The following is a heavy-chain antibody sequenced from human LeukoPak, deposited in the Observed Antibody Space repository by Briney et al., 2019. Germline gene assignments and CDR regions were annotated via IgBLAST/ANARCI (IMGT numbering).Heavy chain of an antibody. D-gene: IGHD3-10*01. CDR3: ARVPGDYGSGSYYFDY. J-gene: IGHJ4*02. CDR2: IYGGRST. Sequence: GGSLRLSCAASGFTVSCNFINWVRQAPGKGLQWVSIIYGGRSTYYADSVKGRFTISRDNSKSTLYLQMNSLKPEDTAVYYCARVPGDYGSGSYYFDYWGQGTLVTVSS. CDR1: GFTVSCNF. V-gene: IGHV3-53*01.